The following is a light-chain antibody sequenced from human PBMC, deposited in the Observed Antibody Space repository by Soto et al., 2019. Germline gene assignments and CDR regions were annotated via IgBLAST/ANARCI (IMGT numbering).Light chain of an antibody. CDR3: QHYNSYSEA. J-gene: IGKJ1*01. CDR1: QNIKTY. Sequence: DIQMPQSPSSLSAFVGDSVTITCRASQNIKTYLNWYQQKPGKAPNLLIYAASSLHSGVPSRFSGSGSGTDFTLTISSLQPDDFATYYCQHYNSYSEAFGQGNKVDIK. V-gene: IGKV1-39*01. CDR2: AAS.